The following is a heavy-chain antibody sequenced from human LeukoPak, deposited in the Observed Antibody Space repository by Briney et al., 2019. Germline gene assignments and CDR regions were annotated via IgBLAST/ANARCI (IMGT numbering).Heavy chain of an antibody. CDR3: ARHGPTGEGYMDV. D-gene: IGHD7-27*01. V-gene: IGHV5-51*01. CDR1: GYSFTSYW. CDR2: IYPGDSGT. Sequence: GESLKISCKGSGYSFTSYWIGWVRQMLGKGLEWMGIIYPGDSGTRYSPSFQGQVTISADKSISTAYPQWSSLKASDTAMYYCARHGPTGEGYMDVWGKGTTVTVSS. J-gene: IGHJ6*03.